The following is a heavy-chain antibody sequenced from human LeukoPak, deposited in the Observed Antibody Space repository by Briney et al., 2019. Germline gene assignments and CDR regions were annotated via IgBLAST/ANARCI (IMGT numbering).Heavy chain of an antibody. Sequence: ASVKVSCKASGGTFISYAISWVRQAPGQGLEWMGGIIPIFGTANYAQKFQGRVTITTDESTSTAYMELSSLRSEDTAVYYCARVQLELYYYYYMDVWGKGTTVTVSS. CDR1: GGTFISYA. CDR2: IIPIFGTA. J-gene: IGHJ6*03. D-gene: IGHD1-1*01. CDR3: ARVQLELYYYYYMDV. V-gene: IGHV1-69*05.